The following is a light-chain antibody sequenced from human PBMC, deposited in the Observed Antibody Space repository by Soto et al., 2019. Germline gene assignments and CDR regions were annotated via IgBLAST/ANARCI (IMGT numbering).Light chain of an antibody. V-gene: IGKV1-39*01. CDR3: QQSYSSQLT. CDR1: QSTSSS. Sequence: IQLTQSPSSLSASVGERVTITCRASQSTSSSLNWYQHRPGKAPELLIYAASSLRTGAPSRFSGSGSGTAFTLTISSLHPEDFVTYYCQQSYSSQLTFGGGTKVEIK. J-gene: IGKJ4*01. CDR2: AAS.